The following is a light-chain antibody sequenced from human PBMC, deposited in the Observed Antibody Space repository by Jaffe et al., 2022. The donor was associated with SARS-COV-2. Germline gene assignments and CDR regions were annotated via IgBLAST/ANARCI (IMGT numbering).Light chain of an antibody. CDR2: SNN. CDR1: SSNIGSNT. CDR3: AAWDDSLNGLCVV. V-gene: IGLV1-44*01. J-gene: IGLJ2*01. Sequence: QSVLTQPPSASGTPGQRVTISCSGSSSNIGSNTVNWYQQLPGTAPKLLIYSNNQRPSGVPDRFSGSKSGTSASLAISGLQSEDEADYYCAAWDDSLNGLCVVFGGGTKLTVL.